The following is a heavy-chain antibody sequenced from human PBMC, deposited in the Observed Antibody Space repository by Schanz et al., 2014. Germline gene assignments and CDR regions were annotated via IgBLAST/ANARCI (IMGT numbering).Heavy chain of an antibody. J-gene: IGHJ1*01. CDR2: ISGSGGST. V-gene: IGHV3-23*01. D-gene: IGHD3-10*01. CDR1: GFTFTTHS. CDR3: ASGVHVSSLQKGLQF. Sequence: EVQLLESGGGLVQPGGSLRLSCAASGFTFTTHSMTWVRQAPGKGLEWVSGISGSGGSTYYADSVKGRFTISRDNSKNTLYLQMNSLRAGDTAVYYCASGVHVSSLQKGLQFWGRGTLVIVSS.